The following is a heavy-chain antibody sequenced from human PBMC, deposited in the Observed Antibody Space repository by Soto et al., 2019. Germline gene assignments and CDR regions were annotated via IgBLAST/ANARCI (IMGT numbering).Heavy chain of an antibody. V-gene: IGHV3-23*01. CDR1: GFTFDNFA. J-gene: IGHJ4*02. CDR2: ISGRGSST. Sequence: GGSLRLSCAASGFTFDNFAMSWVRQAPGRGLEWVSVISGRGSSTYYADSVEGRFTVSRDNSRTTLYLEMNSLRDEDTAIYYCSKGAPGRTNDYGDYWGQGTLVTVSS. CDR3: SKGAPGRTNDYGDY. D-gene: IGHD3-10*01.